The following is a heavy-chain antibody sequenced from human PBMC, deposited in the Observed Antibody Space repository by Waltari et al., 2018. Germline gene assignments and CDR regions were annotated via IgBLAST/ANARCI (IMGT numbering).Heavy chain of an antibody. CDR3: AKDHLYGDYDPTLDY. CDR1: GLPFRPYG. Sequence: QVQLVESGGGVVQPGRSLRLSWAASGLPFRPYGIHWVRQAPGKGLEWLAVISYDGSNKYYADSVKGRFTISRDNSKNTLYLQMNSLRAEDTAVYYCAKDHLYGDYDPTLDYWGQGTLVTVSS. V-gene: IGHV3-30*18. CDR2: ISYDGSNK. J-gene: IGHJ4*02. D-gene: IGHD4-17*01.